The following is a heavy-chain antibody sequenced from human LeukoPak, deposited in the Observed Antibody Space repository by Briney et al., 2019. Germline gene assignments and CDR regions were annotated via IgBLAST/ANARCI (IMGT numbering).Heavy chain of an antibody. CDR1: GYSISSGYY. V-gene: IGHV4-38-2*01. CDR3: ARVWIRGYSYESYYYYYYMDV. CDR2: IYHSGST. Sequence: SETLSLTCAVSGYSISSGYYWGWIRQPPGKGLEWIGSIYHSGSTYYNPSLKSRVTISVDTSKNQFSLKLSSVTAADTAVYYCARVWIRGYSYESYYYYYYMDVWGQGTTVTVSS. D-gene: IGHD5-18*01. J-gene: IGHJ6*03.